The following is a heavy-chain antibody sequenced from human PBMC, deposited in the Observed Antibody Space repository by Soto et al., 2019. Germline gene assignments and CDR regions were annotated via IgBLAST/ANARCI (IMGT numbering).Heavy chain of an antibody. CDR1: GVTFSSYA. CDR3: AKDYSGGWPGICSVDY. CDR2: ISGSGGST. J-gene: IGHJ4*02. D-gene: IGHD6-19*01. Sequence: PGGSLRLSCAASGVTFSSYAMSWVRQAPGKGLEWVSAISGSGGSTYYADSVKGRFTISRDDSKNTLYMQMNSLRAEDTAVYYCAKDYSGGWPGICSVDYWGQGTLVTVSS. V-gene: IGHV3-23*01.